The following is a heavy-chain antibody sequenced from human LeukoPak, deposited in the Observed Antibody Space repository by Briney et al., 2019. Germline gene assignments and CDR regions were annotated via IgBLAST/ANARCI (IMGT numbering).Heavy chain of an antibody. D-gene: IGHD4-23*01. CDR2: ISAYNGNT. V-gene: IGHV1-18*01. CDR1: GYTFPSYG. J-gene: IGHJ4*02. Sequence: ASVKVSCKASGYTFPSYGITWVRQAPGQGLEWMGWISAYNGNTNYAQKLQGRVTMTIDTSTNTAYMELRSLRSGDTAVYYCARVYSTPPYFDYWGQGTLVTVSS. CDR3: ARVYSTPPYFDY.